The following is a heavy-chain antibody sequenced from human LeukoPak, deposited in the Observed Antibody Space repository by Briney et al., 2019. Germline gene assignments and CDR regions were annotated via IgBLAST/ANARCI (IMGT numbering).Heavy chain of an antibody. CDR2: IYTSGST. CDR1: GDSISSGSYY. D-gene: IGHD5-24*01. V-gene: IGHV4-61*02. CDR3: ARNRRDGYIRE. Sequence: PSETLSLTCTVSGDSISSGSYYWNWIRQPAKKGLEWIGRIYTSGSTNYNPSLKSRVTISVDTSKNQLSLKLSSVTAADTAVYYRARNRRDGYIREWGQGTLVTVSS. J-gene: IGHJ4*02.